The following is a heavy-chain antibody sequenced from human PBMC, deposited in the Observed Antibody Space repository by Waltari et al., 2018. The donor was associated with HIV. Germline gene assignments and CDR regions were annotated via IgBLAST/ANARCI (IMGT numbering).Heavy chain of an antibody. CDR2: ISSNGHT. CDR3: ARARQTISGVVRSWFDS. D-gene: IGHD3-3*01. Sequence: QVQLQESGPGLVKPSQTLSLTCTVSGGSISSGSYFWGWIRQPAGKGLEYIGRISSNGHTSYNPSLKSRVTISVDTSKNQFSLRLSSVTAGDTAVYYCARARQTISGVVRSWFDSWGQGTLVTVSS. J-gene: IGHJ5*01. CDR1: GGSISSGSYF. V-gene: IGHV4-61*02.